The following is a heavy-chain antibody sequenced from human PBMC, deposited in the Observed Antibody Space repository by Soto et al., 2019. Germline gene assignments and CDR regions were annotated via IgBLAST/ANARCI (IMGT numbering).Heavy chain of an antibody. J-gene: IGHJ4*02. D-gene: IGHD4-4*01. CDR1: GGSISSGGYY. CDR3: ARYDYSNYYFDY. V-gene: IGHV4-31*03. CDR2: TYYSGST. Sequence: QVQLQESGPGLVKPSQTLSLTCTVSGGSISSGGYYWSWIRQHPGKGLEWIGYTYYSGSTYYNPSLKSRVTISVDTSKHQFSLKLSSVTAADTAVYYCARYDYSNYYFDYWGQGTLVTVSS.